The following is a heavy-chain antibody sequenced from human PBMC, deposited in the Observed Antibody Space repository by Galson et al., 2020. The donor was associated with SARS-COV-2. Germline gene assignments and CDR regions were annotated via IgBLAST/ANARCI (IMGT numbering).Heavy chain of an antibody. J-gene: IGHJ5*02. CDR2: SHSSGKV. V-gene: IGHV4-39*01. Sequence: SETLSLTCTVSGGSVTSRSYFWGWIRQPPGKGLEWIGSSHSSGKVSYTPSLKTRVTISVDTSKNQFSLRLKSVTAADTAVYYCARQSIAIELWLEGGDWFDPWGQGTLVTVSS. CDR3: ARQSIAIELWLEGGDWFDP. D-gene: IGHD5-18*01. CDR1: GGSVTSRSYF.